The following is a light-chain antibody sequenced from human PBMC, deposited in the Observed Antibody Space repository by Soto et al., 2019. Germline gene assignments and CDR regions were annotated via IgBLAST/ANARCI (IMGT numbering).Light chain of an antibody. CDR1: SSDVGAYNY. CDR3: CSYAGTYIFV. CDR2: DVT. V-gene: IGLV2-11*01. Sequence: QPVLTQPRSVSGSPGQSVTISCTGTSSDVGAYNYVSWYQQHPEKAPKLIIYDVTQRPSGVPDRFSGSKSGNTASLTISGLQAEDEADYYCCSYAGTYIFVFGTGTKLTVL. J-gene: IGLJ1*01.